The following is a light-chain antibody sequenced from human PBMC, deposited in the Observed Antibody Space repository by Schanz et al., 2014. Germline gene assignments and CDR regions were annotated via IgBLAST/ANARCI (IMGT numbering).Light chain of an antibody. CDR1: QSVSSN. CDR2: GAS. CDR3: QQYDSPPLT. V-gene: IGKV3-15*01. Sequence: EIVMTQSPATVSVSPGERATLSCRASQSVSSNVAWYQQKPGQAPRLLIYGASTRATGIPARFSGSGSGTEFTLTISSLQSEDVAVYYCQQYDSPPLTFGGGTKVEIK. J-gene: IGKJ4*01.